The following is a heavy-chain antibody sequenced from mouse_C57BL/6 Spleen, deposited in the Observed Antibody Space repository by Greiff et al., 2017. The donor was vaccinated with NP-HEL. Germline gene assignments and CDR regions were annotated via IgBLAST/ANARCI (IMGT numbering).Heavy chain of an antibody. CDR2: FYPGSGSI. V-gene: IGHV1-62-2*01. D-gene: IGHD2-2*01. CDR1: GYTFTEYT. CDR3: ARHEEVYYGYEYYFDY. J-gene: IGHJ2*01. Sequence: QVQLQQSGAELVKPGASVKLSCKASGYTFTEYTIHWVKQRSGQGLEWIGWFYPGSGSIKYNEKFKDKATLTADKSSSTVYMELSRLTSEDSAVYFWARHEEVYYGYEYYFDYWGQGTTLTVSS.